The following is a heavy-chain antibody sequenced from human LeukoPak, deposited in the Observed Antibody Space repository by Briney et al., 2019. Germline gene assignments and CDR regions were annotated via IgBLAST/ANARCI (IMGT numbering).Heavy chain of an antibody. CDR2: INPGGDNT. J-gene: IGHJ3*02. CDR1: GYTFTNYY. Sequence: ASVKVSCKASGYTFTNYYIHWVRQAPGQGLEWMGLINPGGDNTNYAQNFQGRVTMTRDTSASTVYMELSSLKASDTAMYYCARRPMYYYDSSGQRDAFDIWGQGTMVTVSS. D-gene: IGHD3-22*01. CDR3: ARRPMYYYDSSGQRDAFDI. V-gene: IGHV1-46*01.